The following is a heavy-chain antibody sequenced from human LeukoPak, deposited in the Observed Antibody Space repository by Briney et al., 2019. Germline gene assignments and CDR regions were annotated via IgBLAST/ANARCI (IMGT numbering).Heavy chain of an antibody. CDR3: AKDPITMVRGVIPILAYYLDY. CDR2: ISGSGGST. D-gene: IGHD3-10*01. Sequence: GGSLRLSCAASGFTFSSYAMSWVRQAPGKGLEWVSAISGSGGSTYYADSVKGRFTISRDNSKNTLYLQMNSLRAEDTAVYYCAKDPITMVRGVIPILAYYLDYWGQGTLVTVSS. CDR1: GFTFSSYA. J-gene: IGHJ4*02. V-gene: IGHV3-23*01.